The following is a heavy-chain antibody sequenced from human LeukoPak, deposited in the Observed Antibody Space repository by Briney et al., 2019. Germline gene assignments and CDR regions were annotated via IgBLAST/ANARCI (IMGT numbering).Heavy chain of an antibody. CDR2: ISYDGSNK. Sequence: PGRSLRLSCATSGFTISSYGMHWVRQAPGKGLEWVAVISYDGSNKYYADSVKGRFTISRDNSKNTLYLQMNSLRAEDTAVYYCAKAYCGGDCPEDYWGQGTLVTVSS. D-gene: IGHD2-21*02. V-gene: IGHV3-30*18. CDR3: AKAYCGGDCPEDY. CDR1: GFTISSYG. J-gene: IGHJ4*02.